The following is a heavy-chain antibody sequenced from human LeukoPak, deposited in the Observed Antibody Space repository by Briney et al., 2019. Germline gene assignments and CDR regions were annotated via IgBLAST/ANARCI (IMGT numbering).Heavy chain of an antibody. D-gene: IGHD3-3*01. V-gene: IGHV4-61*02. CDR2: IYSSGST. CDR1: GGSITSDYYY. CDR3: ARLIYDFWSGPPGIGWFDP. Sequence: SETLSLTCTVSGGSITSDYYYWSWIRQPAGKGLEWIGRIYSSGSTNYNPSLKSRVTISVDTSKNQFSLKLSSVTAADTAVYYCARLIYDFWSGPPGIGWFDPWGQGTLVTVSS. J-gene: IGHJ5*02.